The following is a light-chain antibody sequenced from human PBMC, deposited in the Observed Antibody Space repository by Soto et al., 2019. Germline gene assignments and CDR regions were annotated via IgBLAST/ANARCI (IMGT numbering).Light chain of an antibody. CDR3: LHSLAFPRA. Sequence: MSQEACCVGESVRYRVTMTYRTSQGIGDRLAWYQQRPGKVPQLVVYFASTLPSGVPSRFSASGSGAEFILTINPLQAEDFGTYYCLHSLAFPRAFGHGTKL. V-gene: IGKV1-12*01. CDR2: FAS. J-gene: IGKJ1*01. CDR1: QGIGDR.